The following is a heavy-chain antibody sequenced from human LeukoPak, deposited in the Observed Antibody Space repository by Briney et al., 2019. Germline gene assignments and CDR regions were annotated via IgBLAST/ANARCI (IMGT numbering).Heavy chain of an antibody. V-gene: IGHV4-34*01. CDR2: INHSGST. CDR1: GGSFSGYY. CDR3: ARTYYYDSSGRYYYYMDV. D-gene: IGHD3-22*01. J-gene: IGHJ6*03. Sequence: PSETLSLTCAVYGGSFSGYYWSWIRQPPGKGLEWIGEINHSGSTNYNPSLKSRVTISVDTSKNQFSLKLSSVTAAATAVYYCARTYYYDSSGRYYYYMDVWGKGTTVTISS.